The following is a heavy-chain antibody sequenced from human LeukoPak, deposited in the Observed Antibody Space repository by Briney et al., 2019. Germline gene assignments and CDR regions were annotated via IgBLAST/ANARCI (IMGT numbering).Heavy chain of an antibody. Sequence: GGSLRLSRAASGFNFSNHAMSWVRQTPGKGLEWVSAISGGGDITYYADSVTGRFTISRDNSKDTLFLQMHSLRPGDTAVYYCVREDTPATANYWGQGTLVTISS. CDR2: ISGGGDIT. V-gene: IGHV3-23*01. CDR1: GFNFSNHA. D-gene: IGHD2-21*02. CDR3: VREDTPATANY. J-gene: IGHJ4*02.